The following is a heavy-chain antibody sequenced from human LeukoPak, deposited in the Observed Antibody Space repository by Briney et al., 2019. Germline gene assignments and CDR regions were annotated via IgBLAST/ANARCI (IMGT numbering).Heavy chain of an antibody. CDR2: ISYDGSNK. V-gene: IGHV3-30*18. Sequence: GRSLRLSCAASGFTFRSYGMHWVRQAPGKGLEWVAVISYDGSNKYYADSVKGRFTISRDNSKNTLYLQMNSLRAEDTAMYDCAKELLWCVEGFDYWGQGTLVTVPS. CDR3: AKELLWCVEGFDY. D-gene: IGHD3-10*01. CDR1: GFTFRSYG. J-gene: IGHJ4*02.